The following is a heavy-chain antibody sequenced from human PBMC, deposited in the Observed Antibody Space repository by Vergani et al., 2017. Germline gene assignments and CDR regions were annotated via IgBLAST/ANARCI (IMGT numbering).Heavy chain of an antibody. D-gene: IGHD4-11*01. J-gene: IGHJ6*03. V-gene: IGHV4-34*01. Sequence: QVQLQQWGGGLLKPSETLSLTCVVNGGSFTSYHWTWIRQSPGEGLEWVGDIDHTGRPDYNPSLKSRLTMSVDKSRNQFSLTLNSVTATDTAIYFCARVNTETNCHLYYYYYMDVWVQGTAVTVS. CDR2: IDHTGRP. CDR3: ARVNTETNCHLYYYYYMDV. CDR1: GGSFTSYH.